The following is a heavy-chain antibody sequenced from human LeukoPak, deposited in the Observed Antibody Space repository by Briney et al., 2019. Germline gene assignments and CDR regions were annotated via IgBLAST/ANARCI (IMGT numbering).Heavy chain of an antibody. CDR2: INPSGGST. J-gene: IGHJ4*02. V-gene: IGHV1-46*01. CDR1: GYIFTGYY. D-gene: IGHD1-1*01. Sequence: ASVKVSCKASGYIFTGYYMHWVRQAPGQGLEWMGVINPSGGSTRYAQKFQGRVTMTGDPSTRTVYMELCSLTSDDTAVYYCARGTTDAYWGQGTPVTVSS. CDR3: ARGTTDAY.